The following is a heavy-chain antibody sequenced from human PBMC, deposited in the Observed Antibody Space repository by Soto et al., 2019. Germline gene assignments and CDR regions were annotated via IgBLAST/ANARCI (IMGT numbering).Heavy chain of an antibody. J-gene: IGHJ4*02. CDR1: SGSFSGYY. CDR3: ARAPKVSGSSQTRPDF. V-gene: IGHV4-34*01. Sequence: SETLSLTCSIYSGSFSGYYWSWIRQPPGKGPEWIGEISQSGNTNYSPSLKSRVSISIDTSKKQFSLNLASVSAADTAVYYCARAPKVSGSSQTRPDFWGQGTLVTVSS. CDR2: ISQSGNT. D-gene: IGHD6-6*01.